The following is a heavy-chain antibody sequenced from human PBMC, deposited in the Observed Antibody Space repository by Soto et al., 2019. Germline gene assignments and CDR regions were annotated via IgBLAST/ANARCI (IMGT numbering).Heavy chain of an antibody. D-gene: IGHD5-12*01. J-gene: IGHJ6*02. CDR2: IYHSGST. Sequence: SETLSLTCAVSGGSISSSNWWSWVRQPPGKGLEWIVEIYHSGSTNYNPSLKSRVTISVDKSKNQFSLKLSSVTAADTAVYYCARDLGVATIRALDYYYGMDVWGQGTTVTVSS. CDR3: ARDLGVATIRALDYYYGMDV. CDR1: GGSISSSNW. V-gene: IGHV4-4*02.